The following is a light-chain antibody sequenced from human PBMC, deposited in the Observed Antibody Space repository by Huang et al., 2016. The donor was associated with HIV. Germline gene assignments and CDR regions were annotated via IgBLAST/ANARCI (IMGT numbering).Light chain of an antibody. CDR2: DAS. Sequence: EILLTQYPATLSLSTGERATLSCKASQKINTYLAWYQQKPGQAPRLLIYDASTRAPDTPARFRGSVSGTDFTLTITNLEPEDFAVYFCQQRSNWPPFTFGPGTKVDRK. V-gene: IGKV3-11*01. CDR3: QQRSNWPPFT. CDR1: QKINTY. J-gene: IGKJ3*01.